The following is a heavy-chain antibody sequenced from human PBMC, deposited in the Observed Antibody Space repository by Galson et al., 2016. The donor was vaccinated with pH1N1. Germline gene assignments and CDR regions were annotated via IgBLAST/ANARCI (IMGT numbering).Heavy chain of an antibody. D-gene: IGHD4-23*01. Sequence: SVKVSCKASGYTFTDHYIHWVRQAPGQGLEWMGRISPDSGGTNYAQKFRGRVTMTGDTSINTAYMELSRLRSDDTAVYYCARHDDGGCFDPWGQGTLVTVSS. J-gene: IGHJ5*02. V-gene: IGHV1-2*06. CDR3: ARHDDGGCFDP. CDR2: ISPDSGGT. CDR1: GYTFTDHY.